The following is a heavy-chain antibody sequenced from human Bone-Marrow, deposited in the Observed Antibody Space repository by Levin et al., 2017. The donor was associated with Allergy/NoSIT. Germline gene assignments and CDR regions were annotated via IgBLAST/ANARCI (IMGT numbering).Heavy chain of an antibody. D-gene: IGHD4-17*01. CDR1: GGTFSSYA. V-gene: IGHV1-69*04. J-gene: IGHJ5*02. CDR3: ARDSTVTTIYWFDP. CDR2: IIPILGIA. Sequence: ASVKVSCKASGGTFSSYAISWVRQAPGQGLEWMGRIIPILGIANYAQKFQGRVTITADKSTSTAYMELSSLRSEDTAVYYCARDSTVTTIYWFDPWGQGTLVTVSS.